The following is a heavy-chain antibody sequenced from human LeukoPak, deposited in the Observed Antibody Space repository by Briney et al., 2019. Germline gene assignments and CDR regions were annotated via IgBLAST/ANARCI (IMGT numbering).Heavy chain of an antibody. J-gene: IGHJ6*03. V-gene: IGHV4-34*01. D-gene: IGHD6-13*01. CDR3: ARYLRIAASPRPYYYYMDV. CDR2: INHSGST. CDR1: GGSFSGYY. Sequence: TSETLSLTCAVYGGSFSGYYWSWIRQPPGKGLEWIGEINHSGSTNYNPSLKSRVTISVDTSKNQFSLKLSSVTAADTAVYYCARYLRIAASPRPYYYYMDVWGKGTTVTVSS.